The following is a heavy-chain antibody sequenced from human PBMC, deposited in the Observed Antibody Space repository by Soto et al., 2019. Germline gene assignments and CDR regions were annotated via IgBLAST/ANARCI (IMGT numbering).Heavy chain of an antibody. D-gene: IGHD6-25*01. CDR1: GYTFTSYG. Sequence: QVPLVQSGAEVKKPGASVKVSCKASGYTFTSYGISWVRQAPGQGLEWMGWISAYNGNTNYAQKLQGRVTMTTDTSPSTAYIEVRGLGSDGPAVYFCARGTAHFDYRGQGTLVTVFS. CDR3: ARGTAHFDY. J-gene: IGHJ4*02. CDR2: ISAYNGNT. V-gene: IGHV1-18*01.